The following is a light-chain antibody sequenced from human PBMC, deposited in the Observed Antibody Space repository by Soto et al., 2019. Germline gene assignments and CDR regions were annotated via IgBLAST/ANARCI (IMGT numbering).Light chain of an antibody. Sequence: EIVLTQSPGTLSVSPGDRVTLSCRASQSISINLAWYLHKPGQAPRLLIHGASTRATGVPARISGSGSGTEFTLTISSLQSEDFAVYYCQQFRNWPWTFGQGTKVEVK. CDR2: GAS. CDR1: QSISIN. J-gene: IGKJ1*01. V-gene: IGKV3D-15*01. CDR3: QQFRNWPWT.